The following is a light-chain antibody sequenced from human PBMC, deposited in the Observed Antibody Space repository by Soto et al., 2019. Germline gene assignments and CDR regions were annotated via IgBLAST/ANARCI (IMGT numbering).Light chain of an antibody. Sequence: DIQMTQSPSSLSAYVGDRVTITCRASQSISSYLNWYQQKPGKAPKLLIHAASSLQSGVPSRFSGSGSGTDFTLTISSLQPEDFATYYYQQSYSTPPDTFGQGTKVDIK. CDR3: QQSYSTPPDT. CDR1: QSISSY. V-gene: IGKV1-39*01. CDR2: AAS. J-gene: IGKJ2*01.